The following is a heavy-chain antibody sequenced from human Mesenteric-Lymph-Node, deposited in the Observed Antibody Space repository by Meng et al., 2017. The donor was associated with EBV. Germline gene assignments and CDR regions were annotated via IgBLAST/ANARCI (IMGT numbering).Heavy chain of an antibody. CDR2: IFHTGST. CDR3: ATVGDYGDYVGLDN. J-gene: IGHJ4*02. V-gene: IGHV4-4*02. CDR1: GGSNSRTKW. Sequence: QGQLQGSGPGLVTPAGTPSITCAVSGGSNSRTKWWGWVRQPPGKGLEWIGDIFHTGSTNYNPSLKSRLTMSVDKSKNQLSLKLTSVTAADTAVYYCATVGDYGDYVGLDNWGQGTLVTVSS. D-gene: IGHD4-17*01.